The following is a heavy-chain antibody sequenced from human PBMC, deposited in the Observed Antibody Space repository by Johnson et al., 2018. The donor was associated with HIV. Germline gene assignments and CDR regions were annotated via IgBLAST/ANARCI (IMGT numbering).Heavy chain of an antibody. D-gene: IGHD1-26*01. Sequence: VQLVESGGGLVQPGGSLRLSCVGSSNYKSWVRQAPGKGLEWVSVIYSGVSTYSADSVKGRFTISRDTSKNMLYLQMNSLRPEDTAVYYCTRGSFTDDAFDVWGLGTMVTVSS. V-gene: IGHV3-66*02. CDR2: IYSGVST. CDR1: SNY. J-gene: IGHJ3*01. CDR3: TRGSFTDDAFDV.